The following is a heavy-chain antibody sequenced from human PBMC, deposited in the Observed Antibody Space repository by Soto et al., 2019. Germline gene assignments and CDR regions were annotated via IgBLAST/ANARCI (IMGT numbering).Heavy chain of an antibody. CDR3: ARVTWAVGELPIFDS. D-gene: IGHD3-10*01. Sequence: QVQLQESGPGLVKPSQTLSLTCTVSVDSISSDYYWSWLRQYPGKGLEWIGYIYYRGSIYYNPSLKSRATISVDTSNNQFFLKLNSVTAADTAVYYCARVTWAVGELPIFDSWGQGTLVTVSS. CDR2: IYYRGSI. J-gene: IGHJ4*02. V-gene: IGHV4-31*03. CDR1: VDSISSDYY.